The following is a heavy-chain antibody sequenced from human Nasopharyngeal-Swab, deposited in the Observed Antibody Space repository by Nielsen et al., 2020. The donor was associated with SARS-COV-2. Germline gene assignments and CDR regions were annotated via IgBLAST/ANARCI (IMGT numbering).Heavy chain of an antibody. D-gene: IGHD6-19*01. CDR2: IYYSGST. CDR3: ARFPGTSGWYHFDY. J-gene: IGHJ4*02. V-gene: IGHV4-59*13. CDR1: SGSISSYY. Sequence: SETLSLTCTVSSGSISSYYWSWIRQPPGKGLEWIGYIYYSGSTNYNPSLKSRVTISVDTSNNHFSLKLSPVTAADTAVYYCARFPGTSGWYHFDYWGQGILVTVSS.